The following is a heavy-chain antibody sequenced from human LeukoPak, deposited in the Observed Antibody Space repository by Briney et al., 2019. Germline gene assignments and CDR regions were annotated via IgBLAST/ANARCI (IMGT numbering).Heavy chain of an antibody. D-gene: IGHD3-10*01. Sequence: GGSLRLSCAASGFTFSSYGMHWVRQAPGKGLEWVAVIWYDGSNKYYADSVKGRFTISRDNSKNTLYLQMTSLRAEDTAVYYCAKGGQGGWLGHNWFDPWGQGTLVTVSS. V-gene: IGHV3-33*06. J-gene: IGHJ5*02. CDR3: AKGGQGGWLGHNWFDP. CDR1: GFTFSSYG. CDR2: IWYDGSNK.